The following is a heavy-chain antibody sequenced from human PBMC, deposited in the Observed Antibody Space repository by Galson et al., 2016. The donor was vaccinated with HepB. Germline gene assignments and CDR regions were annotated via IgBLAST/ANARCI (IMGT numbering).Heavy chain of an antibody. V-gene: IGHV1-24*01. J-gene: IGHJ4*02. D-gene: IGHD6-19*01. CDR3: AIEYSSGWDLDH. Sequence: SVKVSCKVSGYTLSELSMHWVRQAPGKGLEWMGRSDPEDGETIYAQNFQGRVTMTEDTSTDSAYMEPSSLRSEDTAMYYCAIEYSSGWDLDHWGQGTLVTVTS. CDR1: GYTLSELS. CDR2: SDPEDGET.